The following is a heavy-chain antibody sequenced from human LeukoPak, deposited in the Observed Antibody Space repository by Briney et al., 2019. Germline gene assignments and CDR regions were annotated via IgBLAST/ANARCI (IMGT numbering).Heavy chain of an antibody. CDR1: GGSISSGGYS. V-gene: IGHV4-30-2*01. Sequence: PSETLSLTCAVSGGSISSGGYSWSWIRQPPGKGLEWIGYIYHSGSTYYNPSLKSRVTISVDRSKNQFSLKLSSVTAADTAVYYCARGKYSYSGSFDYWGQGTLVTVSS. CDR3: ARGKYSYSGSFDY. J-gene: IGHJ4*02. D-gene: IGHD3-10*01. CDR2: IYHSGST.